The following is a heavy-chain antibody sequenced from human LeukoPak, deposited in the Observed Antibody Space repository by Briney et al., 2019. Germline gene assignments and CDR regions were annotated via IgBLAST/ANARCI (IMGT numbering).Heavy chain of an antibody. CDR1: GGSISSYY. V-gene: IGHV4-59*08. J-gene: IGHJ4*02. CDR3: ARRGYGSGSFNRYYFDY. CDR2: IYYSGST. Sequence: PSETLSLTCIVSGGSISSYYWSWIRQPPGKGLEWIGYIYYSGSTNYNPSLKSRVTISVDTSKNQFSLKLSSVTAADTAVYYCARRGYGSGSFNRYYFDYWGQGNLVTVSS. D-gene: IGHD3-10*01.